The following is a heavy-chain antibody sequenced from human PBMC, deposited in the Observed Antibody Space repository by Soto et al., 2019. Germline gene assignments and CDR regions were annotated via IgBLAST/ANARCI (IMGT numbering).Heavy chain of an antibody. CDR1: GYTFSGYS. CDR3: ARDVFCGGAPACPDMDV. Sequence: ASVKVSFKASGYTFSGYSITCVRQAPGQGLEWMGRISGYNGNTNYARTLRGRLTLTTDTSTSTAYMELRSLTSDDTAVYYCARDVFCGGAPACPDMDVWGQGTTVTVSS. V-gene: IGHV1-18*04. CDR2: ISGYNGNT. J-gene: IGHJ6*02. D-gene: IGHD2-21*01.